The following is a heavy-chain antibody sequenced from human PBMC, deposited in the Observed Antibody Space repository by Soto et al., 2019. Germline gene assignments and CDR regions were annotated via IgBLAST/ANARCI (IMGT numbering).Heavy chain of an antibody. Sequence: QVQLVQSGDEVKKPGASVKDSCKASGYTFSSYFISWMRQAPGQGLEWMGWISAYNGNTNYAQNLQGRVTMTTDTSTSTAYMELRSLRSDDTAVYYCASDLPPVDYWGQGTLVTVSS. CDR1: GYTFSSYF. J-gene: IGHJ4*02. CDR2: ISAYNGNT. V-gene: IGHV1-18*01. CDR3: ASDLPPVDY.